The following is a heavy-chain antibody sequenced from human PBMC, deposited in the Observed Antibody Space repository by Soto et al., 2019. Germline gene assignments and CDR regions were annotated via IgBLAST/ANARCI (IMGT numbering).Heavy chain of an antibody. J-gene: IGHJ5*01. V-gene: IGHV4-31*03. CDR2: IYYSGST. Sequence: SETLSLTCTVSGGSISSGGYYWSWIRQHPGKGLEWIGYIYYSGSTYYNPSLKSRVTISVDTSKNQFSLRLNSVTAADTAMYYCAMSRSGILDSWGQGTLVTVSS. CDR3: AMSRSGILDS. CDR1: GGSISSGGYY. D-gene: IGHD6-19*01.